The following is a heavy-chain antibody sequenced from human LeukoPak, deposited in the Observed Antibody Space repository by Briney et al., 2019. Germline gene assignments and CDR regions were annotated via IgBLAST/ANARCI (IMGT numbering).Heavy chain of an antibody. Sequence: GGSLRLSCAASGFTFSSSWMHWVRQAPGKGLVWVSRINPDGSTTSHADSVKGRLTISRDNAKNTLYLQMNSLRAEDTAVYYCAGGVGGDRDYWGQGTLVTVSS. V-gene: IGHV3-74*01. CDR3: AGGVGGDRDY. J-gene: IGHJ4*02. CDR1: GFTFSSSW. D-gene: IGHD2-21*02. CDR2: INPDGSTT.